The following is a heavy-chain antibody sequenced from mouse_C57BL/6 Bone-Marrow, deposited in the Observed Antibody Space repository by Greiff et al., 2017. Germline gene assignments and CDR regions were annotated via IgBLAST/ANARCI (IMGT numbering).Heavy chain of an antibody. CDR2: IDPENGDT. CDR1: GFNIKDDY. V-gene: IGHV14-4*01. D-gene: IGHD1-1*01. Sequence: VQLQQSGAELVRPGASVKLSCTASGFNIKDDYMPWVKQRPEQGLEWIGWIDPENGDTEYASKFQGKATITADTSSNTAYLQLSSLTSEDTAVYYCTTGDYYGRGDYWGQGTSVTVSS. J-gene: IGHJ4*01. CDR3: TTGDYYGRGDY.